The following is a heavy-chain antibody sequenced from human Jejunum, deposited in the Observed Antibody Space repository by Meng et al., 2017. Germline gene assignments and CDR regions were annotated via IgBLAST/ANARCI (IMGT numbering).Heavy chain of an antibody. D-gene: IGHD1-26*01. V-gene: IGHV4-4*02. Sequence: QGQPQESGPGLLKPSGTLSLTCAVPGGSISTSDWWSWVRQPPGKGLEWIGEIHHSGSTNYNPSLKSRVTISVDKSKNQFSLKLNSVTAADTAVYYCAREWSGSYRHFDYWGQGTLVTVSS. J-gene: IGHJ4*02. CDR3: AREWSGSYRHFDY. CDR1: GGSISTSDW. CDR2: IHHSGST.